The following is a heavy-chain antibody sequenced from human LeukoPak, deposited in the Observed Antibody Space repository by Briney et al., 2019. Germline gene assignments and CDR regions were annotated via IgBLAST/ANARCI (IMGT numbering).Heavy chain of an antibody. CDR2: IWYDGSNK. CDR1: GFTFSTHG. V-gene: IGHV3-30*19. D-gene: IGHD4-11*01. Sequence: GGSLRLSCAASGFTFSTHGMHWVRQAPGKGLEWVAVIWYDGSNKYYADSVKGRFTISRDNSKNTLYLQMNSLRSEDTAVYYCASPLYDYDAFDIWGQGTMVTVSS. J-gene: IGHJ3*02. CDR3: ASPLYDYDAFDI.